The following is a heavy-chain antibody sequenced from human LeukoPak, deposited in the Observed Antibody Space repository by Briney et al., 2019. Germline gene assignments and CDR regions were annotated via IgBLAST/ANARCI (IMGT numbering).Heavy chain of an antibody. V-gene: IGHV4-59*01. CDR3: ARAGGGYSGDDFHF. D-gene: IGHD5-12*01. J-gene: IGHJ4*02. CDR2: IYYSGST. CDR1: GASISSYY. Sequence: SETLSLTCTVSGASISSYYWSWIRQPPGKGLEWIGYIYYSGSTNYNPSLKSRVTISVDTSKDQFSLKLSSVTAADTAVYYCARAGGGYSGDDFHFWGQGTLVTVSS.